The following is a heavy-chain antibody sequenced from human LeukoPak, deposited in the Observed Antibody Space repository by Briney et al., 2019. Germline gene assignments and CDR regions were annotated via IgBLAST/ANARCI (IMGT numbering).Heavy chain of an antibody. D-gene: IGHD3-22*01. V-gene: IGHV4-39*01. Sequence: SETLSLTCTVSGGSISSRRYYWGWIRQPPGKGLEWIGNMYYSGSTYYNPSLKSRVTISVDTSKNQFSLKLSSVTAADTAVYYCATYYDSSGPSFDYWGQGTLVTVSS. CDR3: ATYYDSSGPSFDY. J-gene: IGHJ4*02. CDR1: GGSISSRRYY. CDR2: MYYSGST.